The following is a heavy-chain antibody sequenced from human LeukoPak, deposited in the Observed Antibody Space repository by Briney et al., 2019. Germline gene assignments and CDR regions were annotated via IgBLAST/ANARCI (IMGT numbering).Heavy chain of an antibody. D-gene: IGHD3-22*01. CDR3: ARGSINYYDSSGIDY. J-gene: IGHJ4*02. V-gene: IGHV1-8*03. CDR2: MNPNSGNT. Sequence: ASVKVSCKASGGTFSSYAINWVRQATGQGLEWMGWMNPNSGNTGYAQKFQGRVTITRNTSISTAYMELSSLRSEDTAVYYCARGSINYYDSSGIDYWGQGTLVTVSS. CDR1: GGTFSSYA.